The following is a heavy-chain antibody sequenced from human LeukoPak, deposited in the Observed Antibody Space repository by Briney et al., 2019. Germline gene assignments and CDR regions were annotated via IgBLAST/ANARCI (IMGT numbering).Heavy chain of an antibody. V-gene: IGHV3-23*01. CDR1: GFTFSSYA. CDR3: ARGEEMATVTQRGGNWFDP. CDR2: ISGSGGST. J-gene: IGHJ5*02. Sequence: GGSLRLSCAASGFTFSSYAMSWVRQAPGKGLEWVSAISGSGGSTYYADSVKGRFTISRDNSKNTLYLQMNSLRAEDTAVYYCARGEEMATVTQRGGNWFDPWGQGTLVTVSS. D-gene: IGHD5-24*01.